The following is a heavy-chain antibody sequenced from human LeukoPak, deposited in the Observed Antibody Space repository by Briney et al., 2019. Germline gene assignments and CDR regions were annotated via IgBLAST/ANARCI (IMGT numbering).Heavy chain of an antibody. D-gene: IGHD3-22*01. V-gene: IGHV3-23*01. CDR2: ISGSGGST. Sequence: GGSLRLSCAASGFTFSSYAMSWVRQAPGKGLEWVSAISGSGGSTYYADSVKGRFTISRDNSKNTLYLQMNSLRAEDTAVYYCAKSWNYYDSSGDDALDIWGQGTMVTVSS. J-gene: IGHJ3*02. CDR3: AKSWNYYDSSGDDALDI. CDR1: GFTFSSYA.